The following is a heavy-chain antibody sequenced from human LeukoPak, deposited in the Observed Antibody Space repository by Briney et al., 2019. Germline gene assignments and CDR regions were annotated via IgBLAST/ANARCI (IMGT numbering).Heavy chain of an antibody. V-gene: IGHV3-66*01. J-gene: IGHJ2*01. D-gene: IGHD3-22*01. CDR1: GFTVSSNY. CDR2: IYSGGST. Sequence: GGSLRLSCAASGFTVSSNYMSWVRQAPGKGLEWVSVIYSGGSTYYADSVKGRFTISRDNSKNTLYLQMNSLRAEDTAVYYRARDRPTYYYDSSGYYRGYFDLWGRGTLVTVSS. CDR3: ARDRPTYYYDSSGYYRGYFDL.